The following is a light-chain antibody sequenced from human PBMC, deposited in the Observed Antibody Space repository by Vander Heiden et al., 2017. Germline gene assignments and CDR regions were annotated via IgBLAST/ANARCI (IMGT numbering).Light chain of an antibody. CDR3: LIWHTSAWV. CDR1: SDFKDGTYS. Sequence: QAVLTQPSSLCASPGASARLTCPLPSDFKDGTYSIYWYQQKPGSPPQYLLRYNSDSDKQPGSGGPSRFSGSKDASAKAGSLRISGLQSEDEADYYCLIWHTSAWVFGGGTKLTVL. CDR2: YNSDSDK. V-gene: IGLV5-45*03. J-gene: IGLJ3*02.